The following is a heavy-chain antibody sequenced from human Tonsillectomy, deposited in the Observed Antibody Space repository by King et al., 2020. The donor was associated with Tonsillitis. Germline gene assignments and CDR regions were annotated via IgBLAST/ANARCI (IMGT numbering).Heavy chain of an antibody. J-gene: IGHJ4*02. Sequence: QLVQSGAEVKKPGESLKISCKGTGYSFSSFWIAWVRQMSGKGLEWMGIIFPGDSETRYSPSFQGLVTISADKSITTAYLRWSSLKASDTAMYYCATGYSTTYYDYWGQGTLVTVSS. CDR2: IFPGDSET. D-gene: IGHD5-12*01. V-gene: IGHV5-51*03. CDR1: GYSFSSFW. CDR3: ATGYSTTYYDY.